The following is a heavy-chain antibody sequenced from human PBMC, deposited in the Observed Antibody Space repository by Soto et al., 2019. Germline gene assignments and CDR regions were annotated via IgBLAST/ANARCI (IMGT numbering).Heavy chain of an antibody. Sequence: QVQLVESGGGVVQSGRSLRLSCAASGFTFSSYGIQWVRQAPGKGLEWVALISDDGSNKYYADSVKGRFTTSRDNSKNALYLQKNSLRPEDTAVYYCGKERYGHLWLEDYGLYVWGQGPTVTVSS. CDR1: GFTFSSYG. CDR2: ISDDGSNK. J-gene: IGHJ6*02. V-gene: IGHV3-30*18. D-gene: IGHD5-18*01. CDR3: GKERYGHLWLEDYGLYV.